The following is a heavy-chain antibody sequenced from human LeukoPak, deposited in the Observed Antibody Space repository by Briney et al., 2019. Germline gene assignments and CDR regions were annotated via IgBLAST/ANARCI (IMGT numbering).Heavy chain of an antibody. CDR3: ARGGYDFWSGYYTIKGPYTSNYYYYYMDV. CDR2: IYYRGST. D-gene: IGHD3-3*01. V-gene: IGHV4-59*01. CDR1: GGSISSYY. J-gene: IGHJ6*03. Sequence: SETLSLTCAVSGGSISSYYWSWIRQPPGKGLELSGYIYYRGSTNYNLYRKSRVTISVDTSKNQFSLKLSSVTAADTAVYYCARGGYDFWSGYYTIKGPYTSNYYYYYMDVWGKGTTVTVSS.